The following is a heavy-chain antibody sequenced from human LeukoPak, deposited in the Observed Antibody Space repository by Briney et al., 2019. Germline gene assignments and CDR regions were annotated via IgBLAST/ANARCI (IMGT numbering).Heavy chain of an antibody. V-gene: IGHV3-23*01. CDR2: ISGSGGRT. J-gene: IGHJ4*02. CDR3: AKDTPSYYYDSSGIFDY. CDR1: GFTFSSYA. Sequence: PSGGSLRLSCAASGFTFSSYAMSWVRQAPGKGLEWVSAISGSGGRTYYADSVKGRFTISRDNSKNTLYLQMNSLSAEDTAVYYGAKDTPSYYYDSSGIFDYWGQGTLVTVSS. D-gene: IGHD3-22*01.